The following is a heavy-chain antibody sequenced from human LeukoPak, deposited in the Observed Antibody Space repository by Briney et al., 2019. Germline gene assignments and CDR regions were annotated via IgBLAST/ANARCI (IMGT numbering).Heavy chain of an antibody. Sequence: PSGTLSLTCTVSGGSISSYYWSWIRQPAGKGLEWIGRIYTSGSTNYNPSLKSRVTMSVDTSKNQFSLKLSSVTAADTAVYYCARETPNIAAAGFDYWGQGTLVTVSS. CDR1: GGSISSYY. V-gene: IGHV4-4*07. J-gene: IGHJ4*02. CDR3: ARETPNIAAAGFDY. D-gene: IGHD6-13*01. CDR2: IYTSGST.